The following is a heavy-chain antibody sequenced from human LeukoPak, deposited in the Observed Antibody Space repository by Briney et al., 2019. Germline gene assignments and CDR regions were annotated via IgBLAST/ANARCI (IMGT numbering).Heavy chain of an antibody. D-gene: IGHD1-26*01. CDR2: ISWNSGSI. V-gene: IGHV3-9*01. CDR1: GFTFDDYA. Sequence: SLRLSCAASGFTFDDYAMHWVRQAPGKGLEWVSGISWNSGSIGYADSVKGRFTISRDNAKNSLYLQINSLRAEGTALYYCAKDSGSYGGAFDIWGQGTMVTVSS. CDR3: AKDSGSYGGAFDI. J-gene: IGHJ3*02.